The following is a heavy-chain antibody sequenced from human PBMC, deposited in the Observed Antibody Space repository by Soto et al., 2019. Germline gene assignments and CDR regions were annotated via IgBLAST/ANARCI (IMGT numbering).Heavy chain of an antibody. CDR3: TTDKVPYYDILTCYYLPRGGTFDY. Sequence: EVQLVESGGGLVKPGGSLRLSCAASGFTFSNAWMSWVRQAPGKGLEWVGRIKSKTDGGTTDYAAPVKGRFTISRDDSKNTLYLQMNSLKTEDMAVYYCTTDKVPYYDILTCYYLPRGGTFDYWGQGTLVTVSS. J-gene: IGHJ4*02. V-gene: IGHV3-15*01. CDR1: GFTFSNAW. D-gene: IGHD3-9*01. CDR2: IKSKTDGGTT.